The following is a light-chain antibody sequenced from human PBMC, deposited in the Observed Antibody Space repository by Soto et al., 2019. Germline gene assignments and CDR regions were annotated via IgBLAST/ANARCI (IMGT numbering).Light chain of an antibody. V-gene: IGKV1-5*01. CDR1: QSITNR. Sequence: DIQMTQSPSTLSASLGDRVTITCRASQSITNRLSYLAWYRQKPGQAPHLLIFDASKLKSGVSSSFSGSGSGTQFTRTINSLQPDDFAAYYCQLYCSYSSWTFGQGTKVEIK. J-gene: IGKJ1*01. CDR2: DAS. CDR3: QLYCSYSSWT.